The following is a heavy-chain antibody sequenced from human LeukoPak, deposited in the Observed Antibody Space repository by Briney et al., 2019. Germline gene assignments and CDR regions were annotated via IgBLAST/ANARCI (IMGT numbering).Heavy chain of an antibody. J-gene: IGHJ3*02. CDR3: TRGTYYDSSGYYWEDAFDI. CDR1: GFTFGDYA. V-gene: IGHV3-49*04. Sequence: GRSLRPSCTASGFTFGDYAMSWVRQAPGKGLEWVGFIRSKAYGGTTEYAASVKGRFTISRDDSKSIAYLQMNSLKTEDTAVYYCTRGTYYDSSGYYWEDAFDIWGQGTMVTVSS. D-gene: IGHD3-22*01. CDR2: IRSKAYGGTT.